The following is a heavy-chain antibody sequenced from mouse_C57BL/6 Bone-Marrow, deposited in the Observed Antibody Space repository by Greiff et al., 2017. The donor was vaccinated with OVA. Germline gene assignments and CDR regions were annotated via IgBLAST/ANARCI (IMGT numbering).Heavy chain of an antibody. CDR2: SDPNSGGT. D-gene: IGHD1-1*01. V-gene: IGHV1-72*01. CDR3: ARSEPAYYYGSSSHAMDY. Sequence: QVQLQQPGAELVKPGASGKRAGKEAGDTGTSYGMHWVKQRPGRGLEWIGRSDPNSGGTKYNEKFKSKATLTVDKPSSTAYMQLSSLTSEDSAVYYCARSEPAYYYGSSSHAMDYWGQGTSVTVSS. CDR1: GDTGTSYG. J-gene: IGHJ4*01.